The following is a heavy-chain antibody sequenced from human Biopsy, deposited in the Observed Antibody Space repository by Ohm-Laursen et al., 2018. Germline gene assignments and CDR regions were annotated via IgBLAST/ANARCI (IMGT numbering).Heavy chain of an antibody. CDR1: SGSISSYY. D-gene: IGHD6-19*01. CDR2: ISYSGNT. V-gene: IGHV4-59*08. Sequence: SETLSLTCTVSSGSISSYYWSWIRQPPGKGLEWIGYISYSGNTNYNPSLKSRVTMSVDTSKNQFSLKVYSVTAADTAIYYCATTTMDTSGWYENYFDSWGQGALVTVSS. CDR3: ATTTMDTSGWYENYFDS. J-gene: IGHJ4*02.